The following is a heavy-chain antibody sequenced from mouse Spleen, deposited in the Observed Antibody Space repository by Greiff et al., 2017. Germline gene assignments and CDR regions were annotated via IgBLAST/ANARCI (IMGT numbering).Heavy chain of an antibody. CDR2: IDPSDSYT. D-gene: IGHD4-1*01. J-gene: IGHJ4*01. CDR3: AKLGRELYYYAMDY. Sequence: QVQLQQPGAELVRPGTSVKLSCKASGYTFTSYWMHWVKQRPGQGLEWIGVIDPSDSYTNYNQKFKGKATLTVDTSSSTAYMQLSSLTSEDSAVYYCAKLGRELYYYAMDYWGQGTSVTVSS. V-gene: IGHV1-59*01. CDR1: GYTFTSYW.